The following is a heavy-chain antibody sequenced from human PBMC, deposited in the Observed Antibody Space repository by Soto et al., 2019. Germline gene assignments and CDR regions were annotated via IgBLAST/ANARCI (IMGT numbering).Heavy chain of an antibody. D-gene: IGHD6-13*01. Sequence: VKCSCKASGYTFTGYAMHWVRHAPGQRLEWMGWINAGNGNTKYSQKFQGRVTITRDTSASTAYMELSSLRSEDTAVYYCAREVAAAGYHFDYWGRGTLVTVSS. V-gene: IGHV1-3*01. J-gene: IGHJ4*02. CDR1: GYTFTGYA. CDR2: INAGNGNT. CDR3: AREVAAAGYHFDY.